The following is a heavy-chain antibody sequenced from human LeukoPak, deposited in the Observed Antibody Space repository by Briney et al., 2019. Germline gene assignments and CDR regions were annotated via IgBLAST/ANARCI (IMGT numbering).Heavy chain of an antibody. J-gene: IGHJ4*02. CDR1: GFTFSSYA. CDR2: ISYDGSNK. Sequence: GGSLRLSCAASGFTFSSYAVSWVRQAPGKGLEWVAVISYDGSNKYYADSVKGRFTISRDNSKNTLYLQMNSLRAEDTAVYYCARDPLYSGSYYFDYWGQGTLVTVSS. V-gene: IGHV3-30-3*01. CDR3: ARDPLYSGSYYFDY. D-gene: IGHD1-26*01.